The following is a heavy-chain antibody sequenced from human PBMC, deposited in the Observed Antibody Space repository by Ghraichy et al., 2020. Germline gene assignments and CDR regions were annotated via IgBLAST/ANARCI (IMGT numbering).Heavy chain of an antibody. CDR3: ARDPYGDYKYGGTDS. CDR1: GFTFSRHW. D-gene: IGHD4-17*01. Sequence: GGSLRLSCAASGFTFSRHWMSWVRQAPGKGLEWVASIKSEGSDIFYVDSVKGRFTISRDNAKNSLSLEMNSLRVEDTAVYYCARDPYGDYKYGGTDSGGQGTLVSVTS. V-gene: IGHV3-7*01. J-gene: IGHJ4*02. CDR2: IKSEGSDI.